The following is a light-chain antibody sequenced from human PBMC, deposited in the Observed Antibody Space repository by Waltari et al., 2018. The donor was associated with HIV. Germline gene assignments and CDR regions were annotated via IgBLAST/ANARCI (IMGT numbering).Light chain of an antibody. CDR1: SSNIGNNF. V-gene: IGLV1-47*01. J-gene: IGLJ3*02. CDR3: AVWDCSLSAWL. Sequence: QSVLTQSPSTSASPGQRVTISCSGPSSNIGNNFVSWYQRLPGTAPKLLIFRNNQRPSAVPDRFSGSKSDTSASLVISVLRSDDEAEYCWAVWDCSLSAWLFGGGTKVAVL. CDR2: RNN.